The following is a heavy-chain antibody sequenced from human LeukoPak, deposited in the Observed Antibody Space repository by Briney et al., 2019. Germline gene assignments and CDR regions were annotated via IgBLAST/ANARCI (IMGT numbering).Heavy chain of an antibody. V-gene: IGHV3-21*01. CDR3: ARDYYDSSGYYGFDY. J-gene: IGHJ4*02. Sequence: GGSLRLSCAASGFTFSSYSMNWVRQAPGKGLEWVSSISSSSSYIYYADSVKGRFTISRDNAKNSLYLQMNSLRAEDTAVYYCARDYYDSSGYYGFDYWGQGTLVTVSS. CDR1: GFTFSSYS. CDR2: ISSSSSYI. D-gene: IGHD3-22*01.